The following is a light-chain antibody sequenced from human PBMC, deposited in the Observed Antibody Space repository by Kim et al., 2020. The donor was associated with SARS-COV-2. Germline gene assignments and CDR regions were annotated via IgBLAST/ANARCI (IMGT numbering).Light chain of an antibody. V-gene: IGKV1-39*01. CDR3: QQSYSTVYT. Sequence: ASVGNIVAITCRANQTIRNYLNRYHHKPGKAPRLLIYSVSNLQSGVPSRFSGSGAGTDFTLTISSLQPEDFGTYYCQQSYSTVYTFGQGTKLEI. CDR2: SVS. J-gene: IGKJ2*01. CDR1: QTIRNY.